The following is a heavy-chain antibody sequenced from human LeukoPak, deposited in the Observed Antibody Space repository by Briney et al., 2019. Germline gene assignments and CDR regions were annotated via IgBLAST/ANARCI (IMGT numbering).Heavy chain of an antibody. CDR3: ASHSSSGWSYYFDY. V-gene: IGHV4-34*01. CDR2: INHSGST. D-gene: IGHD6-19*01. Sequence: SETLSLTCAVYGGSFSGYYWSCIRHPPGKGLEWIGEINHSGSTNYNPSLKSRVTISVDTSKNQFSLKLSSVTAADTAVYCCASHSSSGWSYYFDYWGQGTLVTVSS. CDR1: GGSFSGYY. J-gene: IGHJ4*02.